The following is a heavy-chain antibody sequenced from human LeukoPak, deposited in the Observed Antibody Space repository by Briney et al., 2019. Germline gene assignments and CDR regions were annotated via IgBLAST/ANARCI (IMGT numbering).Heavy chain of an antibody. V-gene: IGHV2-70*11. J-gene: IGHJ4*02. CDR3: ARVSHRYDYGGNPGAYGLFDY. D-gene: IGHD4-23*01. CDR2: IDWDDDK. Sequence: SGPTLVNPPQPLTLTCTFSGFSLSTSGMCVSWIRQPPVKALEWLARIDWDDDKYYSTSLKTRLTISKDTSKNQVVLTMTNMDPVDTATYYCARVSHRYDYGGNPGAYGLFDYWGQGTLVTVSS. CDR1: GFSLSTSGMC.